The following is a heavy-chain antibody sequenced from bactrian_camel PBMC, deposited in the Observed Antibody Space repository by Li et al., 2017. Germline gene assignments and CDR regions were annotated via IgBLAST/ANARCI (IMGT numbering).Heavy chain of an antibody. D-gene: IGHD1*01. CDR2: IGTDGTT. Sequence: HVQLVESGGGSVQAGGSLRLSCQASGYTYGRNCMGWFRQVPGKEREGVAQIGTDGTTRYSASVKGRFTITQNSAKNTLYLKMNSLRPDDTAMYYCAAD. V-gene: IGHV3S55*01. CDR1: GYTYGRNC.